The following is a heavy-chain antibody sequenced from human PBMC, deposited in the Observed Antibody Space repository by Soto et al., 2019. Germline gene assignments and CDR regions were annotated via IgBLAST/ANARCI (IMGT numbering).Heavy chain of an antibody. Sequence: GGSLRLSCAASGFTFSSYGMHWVRQAPGKGLEWVAVIWYDGSNKYYADSVKGRFTISRDNSKNTLYLQMNSLRAEDTAVYYCARDTRYSSSSPGWFDPWGQGTLVTVSS. J-gene: IGHJ5*02. D-gene: IGHD6-6*01. CDR3: ARDTRYSSSSPGWFDP. CDR2: IWYDGSNK. V-gene: IGHV3-33*01. CDR1: GFTFSSYG.